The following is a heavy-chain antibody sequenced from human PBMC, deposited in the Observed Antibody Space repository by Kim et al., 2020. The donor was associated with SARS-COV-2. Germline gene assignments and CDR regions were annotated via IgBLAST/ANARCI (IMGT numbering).Heavy chain of an antibody. CDR1: GGFISSYY. V-gene: IGHV4-59*01. CDR3: ARQGRGVGSGWLNWFDY. D-gene: IGHD6-25*01. Sequence: SETLSLTCTVYGGFISSYYWSWIRQPPGKGLEWIGDIYYSGSTNYNPSLKSRVTISVDTSKNQFSLKLSSVTAADTAVYYCARQGRGVGSGWLNWFDY. CDR2: IYYSGST. J-gene: IGHJ5*01.